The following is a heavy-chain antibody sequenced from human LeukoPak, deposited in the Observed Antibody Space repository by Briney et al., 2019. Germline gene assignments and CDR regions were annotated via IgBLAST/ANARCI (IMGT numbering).Heavy chain of an antibody. J-gene: IGHJ4*02. D-gene: IGHD3-10*01. CDR2: ISAYNGNT. CDR3: ARDYYYGSGSYEYFDY. V-gene: IGHV1-18*01. CDR1: GYTFTSYG. Sequence: ASVKVSCKASGYTFTSYGISWVRQAPGQGLERMGWISAYNGNTNYAQKLQGRVTMTTDTSTSTAYMELRSLRSDDTAVYYCARDYYYGSGSYEYFDYWGQGTLVTVSS.